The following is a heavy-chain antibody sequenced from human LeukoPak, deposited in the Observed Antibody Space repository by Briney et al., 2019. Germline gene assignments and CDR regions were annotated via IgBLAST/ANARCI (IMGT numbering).Heavy chain of an antibody. Sequence: PGGSLRLSCAASGFTFSSYWMSWVRQAPGKGLEWVANIKQDGSEKYYVDSVKGRFTISRDNSKNTLYLQMNSLRAEDTAVYYCARDPASSSWYYFDYWGQGTLVTVSS. J-gene: IGHJ4*02. CDR2: IKQDGSEK. CDR3: ARDPASSSWYYFDY. CDR1: GFTFSSYW. V-gene: IGHV3-7*01. D-gene: IGHD6-13*01.